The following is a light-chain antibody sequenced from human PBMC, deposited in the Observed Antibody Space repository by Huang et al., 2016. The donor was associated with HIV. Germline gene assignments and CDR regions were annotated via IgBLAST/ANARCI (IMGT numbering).Light chain of an antibody. CDR3: QQYGSSPWT. V-gene: IGKV3-20*01. CDR2: GAS. Sequence: IVLTQSPDTLSLSPGERATLSCMASRRVVSSHLAWYQQRPGQTPRLLIYGASTRAPGIPDRFSGRGSGTAFTLTINRLEPEDSAVYYCQQYGSSPWTFGQGTKTEIK. CDR1: RRVVSSH. J-gene: IGKJ1*01.